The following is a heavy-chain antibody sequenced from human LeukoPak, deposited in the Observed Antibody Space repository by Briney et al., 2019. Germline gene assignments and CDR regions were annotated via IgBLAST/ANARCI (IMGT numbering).Heavy chain of an antibody. D-gene: IGHD2-21*02. V-gene: IGHV1-46*01. CDR3: ARSHPTNCGGGCYEN. CDR1: GYTFTSYY. J-gene: IGHJ4*02. Sequence: ASVKVSCKASGYTFTSYYMHWVRQAPGQGLEWMGIINPSGGSTSYAQKFQGRVTMTRDTSISIVYMELTSLKSDDTAVYYCARSHPTNCGGGCYENWGQGTLVTVPS. CDR2: INPSGGST.